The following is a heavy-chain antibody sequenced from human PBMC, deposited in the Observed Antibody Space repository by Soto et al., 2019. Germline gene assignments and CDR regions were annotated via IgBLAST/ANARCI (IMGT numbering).Heavy chain of an antibody. J-gene: IGHJ4*02. CDR2: IYSGGST. Sequence: EVQLVETGGGLIQPGGSLRLSCAASGSTVSSNYMSWVRQAPGKGLEWVSVIYSGGSTYYADSVKGRFTISRDNSKNTLYLQMNSLRAEDTAVYYCARGPPGTVTTFDYWGQGTLVTVSS. CDR3: ARGPPGTVTTFDY. CDR1: GSTVSSNY. V-gene: IGHV3-53*02. D-gene: IGHD4-17*01.